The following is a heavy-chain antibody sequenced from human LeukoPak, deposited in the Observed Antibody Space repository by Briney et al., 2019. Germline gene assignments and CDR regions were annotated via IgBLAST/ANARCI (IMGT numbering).Heavy chain of an antibody. D-gene: IGHD2-15*01. V-gene: IGHV4-39*01. CDR1: GGSISSSSYY. Sequence: SETLSLTCTASGGSISSSSYYWDWIRQPPGKGLEWIGSIYYSGSTYYNPSLKSRVTISVDTSKNQFSLKLSSVTAADTAVYYCARRIGYCSGGTCSLFDYWGQGTLVTVSS. J-gene: IGHJ4*02. CDR2: IYYSGST. CDR3: ARRIGYCSGGTCSLFDY.